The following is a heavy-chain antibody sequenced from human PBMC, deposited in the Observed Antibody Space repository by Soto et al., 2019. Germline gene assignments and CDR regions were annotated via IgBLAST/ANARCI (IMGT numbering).Heavy chain of an antibody. Sequence: QVQLVESGGGVVQPGRSLRLSCAASGFTFSDYAMNWVRQAPGKGLEWVAVISYDGSNKYYADSVKGRFTISRDNSKNTLYLQMNSLRAEDTAVYYCGRDRYCSGGSCYSPDFDYWGQGTLVTVSS. CDR1: GFTFSDYA. J-gene: IGHJ4*02. D-gene: IGHD2-15*01. CDR3: GRDRYCSGGSCYSPDFDY. CDR2: ISYDGSNK. V-gene: IGHV3-30-3*01.